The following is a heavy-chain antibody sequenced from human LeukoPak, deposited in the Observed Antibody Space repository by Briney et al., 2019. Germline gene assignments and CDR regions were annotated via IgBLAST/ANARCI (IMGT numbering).Heavy chain of an antibody. J-gene: IGHJ6*03. Sequence: TGGSLRLSCTASGFTFGDYAMSWFRQAPGKGLEWVGFIRSKAYGGTTEYAASVKGRFTISRDDSKSIAYLQMDSLKTEDTAVYYCTRSKEDDYTAQYYYMDVWGKGTTVTVSS. CDR2: IRSKAYGGTT. V-gene: IGHV3-49*03. D-gene: IGHD3-16*01. CDR1: GFTFGDYA. CDR3: TRSKEDDYTAQYYYMDV.